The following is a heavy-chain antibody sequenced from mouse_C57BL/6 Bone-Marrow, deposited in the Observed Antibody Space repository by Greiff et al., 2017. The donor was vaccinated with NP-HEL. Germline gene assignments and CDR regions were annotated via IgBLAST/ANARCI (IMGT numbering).Heavy chain of an antibody. CDR1: GFNIKDDY. V-gene: IGHV14-4*01. J-gene: IGHJ3*01. Sequence: EVQLQQSGAELVRPGASVKLSCTASGFNIKDDYMHWVKQRPEQGLEWIGWIDPENGDTEYASKFQGKATITADTSSNTAYLQLSSLTSKDTAGYYCSTLGAIWFGYWGQGTLGTGSA. CDR2: IDPENGDT. D-gene: IGHD2-12*01. CDR3: STLGAIWFGY.